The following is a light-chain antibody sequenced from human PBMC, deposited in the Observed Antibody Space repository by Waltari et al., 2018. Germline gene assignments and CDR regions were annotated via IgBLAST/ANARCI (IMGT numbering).Light chain of an antibody. CDR1: QSLLHSNGNTY. CDR3: VQAIAFPYS. J-gene: IGKJ2*03. Sequence: DIVMTQTPLSLPITPGEPASISCWSSQSLLHSNGNTYLHWYLQKPGQSPQLLIYGGSNRASGVPDRFSGSGSGTDFTLKISKVEAEDVGVYYCVQAIAFPYSFGQGTKVEIK. CDR2: GGS. V-gene: IGKV2-40*01.